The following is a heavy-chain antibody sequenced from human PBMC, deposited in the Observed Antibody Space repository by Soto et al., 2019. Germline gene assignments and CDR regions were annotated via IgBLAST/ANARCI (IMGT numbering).Heavy chain of an antibody. CDR3: ARAGAALVRGSMGGFDY. V-gene: IGHV4-34*01. CDR1: GGAFNGYY. J-gene: IGHJ4*02. D-gene: IGHD3-10*01. Sequence: QVHLQQWGAGLLKPSETLSLTCAVNGGAFNGYYWTWIRQSPGKGLQWIGEISHSGTVDYNPSLKSRVTFSIDTSKKQSSLTLTSVTAADTAVYYCARAGAALVRGSMGGFDYWGQGTVVTVSS. CDR2: ISHSGTV.